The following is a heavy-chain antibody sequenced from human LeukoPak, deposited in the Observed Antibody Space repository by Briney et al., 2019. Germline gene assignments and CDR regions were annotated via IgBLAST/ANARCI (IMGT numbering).Heavy chain of an antibody. V-gene: IGHV4-30-2*01. CDR2: IYHSGST. D-gene: IGHD2-2*01. Sequence: TSETLSLTCTVSGDSISSGGYYWSWIRQPPGKGLEWIGYIYHSGSTYYNPSLKSRVTISVDRSKNQFSLKLSSVTAADTAVYYCAREGGDIVVVPILGAFDIWGQGTMVTVSS. CDR3: AREGGDIVVVPILGAFDI. J-gene: IGHJ3*02. CDR1: GDSISSGGYY.